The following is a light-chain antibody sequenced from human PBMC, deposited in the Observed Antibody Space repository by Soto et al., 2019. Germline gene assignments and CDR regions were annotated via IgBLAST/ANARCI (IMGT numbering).Light chain of an antibody. CDR3: QHYNNWPPYT. J-gene: IGKJ2*01. CDR1: QSVSSSY. V-gene: IGKV3-20*01. Sequence: EIVLTQSPVTLSLSPGERATLSCRASQSVSSSYLAWYQQKPGQAPRLLIYGASSRATGIPARFSGSGSETDFTLTISNLQSEDCAVYYCQHYNNWPPYTFGQGTKVDIK. CDR2: GAS.